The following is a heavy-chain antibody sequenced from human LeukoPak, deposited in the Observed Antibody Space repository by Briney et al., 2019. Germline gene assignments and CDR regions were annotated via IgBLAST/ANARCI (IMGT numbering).Heavy chain of an antibody. Sequence: ASVKVSCKASGYTFTGYYMHWVRQAPGQGLEWMGWINPNSGGTNYAQKFQGWVTMTRDTSISTAYMELSRLRSDDTAVYYCASSIAVAGDAFDIWGQGTMVTVSS. CDR2: INPNSGGT. J-gene: IGHJ3*02. CDR3: ASSIAVAGDAFDI. V-gene: IGHV1-2*04. D-gene: IGHD6-19*01. CDR1: GYTFTGYY.